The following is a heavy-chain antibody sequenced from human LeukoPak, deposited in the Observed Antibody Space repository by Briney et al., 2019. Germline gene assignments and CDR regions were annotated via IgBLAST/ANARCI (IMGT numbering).Heavy chain of an antibody. Sequence: GGSLRLSCAASGFTFSSYWMHWVRQAPGKGLVWVSRVNSDGRRTSYADSAKGRFTISRDNAKNTLYLQMNSLRAEDTAVYYCVRDVWGDRDSCFDYWGQGTLVTVSS. CDR3: VRDVWGDRDSCFDY. CDR1: GFTFSSYW. D-gene: IGHD2-2*01. J-gene: IGHJ4*02. V-gene: IGHV3-74*01. CDR2: VNSDGRRT.